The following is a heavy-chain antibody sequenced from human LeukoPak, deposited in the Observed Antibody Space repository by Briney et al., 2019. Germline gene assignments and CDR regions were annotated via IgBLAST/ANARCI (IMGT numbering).Heavy chain of an antibody. CDR2: IGIRGDT. V-gene: IGHV3-13*01. D-gene: IGHD3-10*01. J-gene: IGHJ4*02. Sequence: PGGSLRLSCAASGFTFIDYDMHWVRQVIGKGLEWVSAIGIRGDTHYSGSVKGRFTISRENAESSLYLQMNSLRAEDTAVYYCARDRDGPPPDYWGQGTLVTVSS. CDR3: ARDRDGPPPDY. CDR1: GFTFIDYD.